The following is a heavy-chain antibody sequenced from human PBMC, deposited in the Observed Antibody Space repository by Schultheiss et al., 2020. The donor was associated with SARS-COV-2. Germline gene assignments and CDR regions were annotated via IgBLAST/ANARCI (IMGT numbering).Heavy chain of an antibody. V-gene: IGHV4-59*12. CDR2: IYYSGST. J-gene: IGHJ6*02. Sequence: SQTLSLTCTVSGGSISSYYWSWIRQPPGKGLEWIGYIYYSGSTNYNPSLKSRVTISVDKSKNQFSLKLSSVTAADTAVYYCARSNMDVWGQGTTVTVSS. CDR1: GGSISSYY. CDR3: ARSNMDV. D-gene: IGHD4-11*01.